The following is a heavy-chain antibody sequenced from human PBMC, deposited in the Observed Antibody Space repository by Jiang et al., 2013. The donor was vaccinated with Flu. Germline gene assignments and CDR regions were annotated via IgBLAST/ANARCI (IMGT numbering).Heavy chain of an antibody. Sequence: VQLVESGGGLVQPGGSLKLSCEASGFTLSGSAIHWARQASGKGLEWVGRIRSKANSYATAYGASVKGRFTISRDDSKNTAYLQMNSLKTEDTAVYYCTFPMVTTSTTDWYFDLWGRGTLVTVSS. CDR2: IRSKANSYAT. CDR1: GFTLSGSA. J-gene: IGHJ2*01. D-gene: IGHD4-17*01. V-gene: IGHV3-73*02. CDR3: TFPMVTTSTTDWYFDL.